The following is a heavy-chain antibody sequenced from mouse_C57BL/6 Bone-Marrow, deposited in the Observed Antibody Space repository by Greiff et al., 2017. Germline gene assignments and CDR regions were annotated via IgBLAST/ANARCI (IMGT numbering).Heavy chain of an antibody. CDR2: FNPNYGTT. V-gene: IGHV1-39*01. CDR3: ARGYDYDYAMDY. CDR1: GYSFTDYN. J-gene: IGHJ4*01. Sequence: VQLQQSGPELVKPGASVKISCKASGYSFTDYNMNWLKQSNGKSLYWIGVFNPNYGTTSSNKKFKVKATLTVDQSSSTAYLQLNSLTSEDSAVYYCARGYDYDYAMDYWGQGTSVTVSS. D-gene: IGHD2-4*01.